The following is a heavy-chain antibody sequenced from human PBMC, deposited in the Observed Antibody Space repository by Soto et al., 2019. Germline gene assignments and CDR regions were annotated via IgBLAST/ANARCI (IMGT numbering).Heavy chain of an antibody. V-gene: IGHV5-10-1*03. CDR1: GYTFNNYW. CDR3: ARHFFVDRDTGTPTYLP. J-gene: IGHJ5*02. Sequence: EVQLVQSGAEVKKPGESLRISCKGSGYTFNNYWISWVRQMPGKGLEWMGRIDPSDSYTKYSPSFQGHVTISVDKSVSTAYLQWSSLSASDTAMYYCARHFFVDRDTGTPTYLPWGQGTLVTVSS. D-gene: IGHD4-17*01. CDR2: IDPSDSYT.